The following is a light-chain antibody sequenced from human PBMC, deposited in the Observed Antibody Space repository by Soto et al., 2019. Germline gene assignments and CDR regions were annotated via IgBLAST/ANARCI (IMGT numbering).Light chain of an antibody. V-gene: IGLV2-8*01. Sequence: QSALTQPPSASGSPGQSVTISCTGTSSDVGGYNYVSWYQQHPDKAPKAMIYDVSKRPSGVPDRFSGSKSGNTASLTVSGLQAEDEADYYCTSYGGSNNLIFGGGTKLTVL. J-gene: IGLJ2*01. CDR1: SSDVGGYNY. CDR3: TSYGGSNNLI. CDR2: DVS.